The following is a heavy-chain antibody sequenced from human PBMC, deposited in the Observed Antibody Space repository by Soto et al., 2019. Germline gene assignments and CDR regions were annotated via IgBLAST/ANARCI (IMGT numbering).Heavy chain of an antibody. Sequence: LFLICTVSGGSISGGVGGLYYWSWIRQPPGKGLEWIGYIYDSGSTYYNPSLKSRVTISVDTSKNQFSLRLSSVTAAVTAVYYCAREVIPLTTDWYFDLWGRGTLVTVSS. CDR1: GGSISGGVGGLYY. D-gene: IGHD4-17*01. J-gene: IGHJ2*01. CDR2: IYDSGST. CDR3: AREVIPLTTDWYFDL. V-gene: IGHV4-30-4*01.